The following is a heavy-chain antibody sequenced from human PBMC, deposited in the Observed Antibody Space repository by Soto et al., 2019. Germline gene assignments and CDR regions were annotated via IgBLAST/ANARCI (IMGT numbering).Heavy chain of an antibody. V-gene: IGHV3-33*01. Sequence: QVQLVESGGGVVQPGRSLRLSCAGSGSTFSSYGIHWVRQAPGKGLEWVAIIWYDGSKKYYADSVKGRFNISRDNSKKKVYRQMNSLRFEDPAVYHCASSFYDVLTGWGRVDYWGQGTLVTVSS. D-gene: IGHD3-9*01. CDR2: IWYDGSKK. CDR1: GSTFSSYG. CDR3: ASSFYDVLTGWGRVDY. J-gene: IGHJ4*02.